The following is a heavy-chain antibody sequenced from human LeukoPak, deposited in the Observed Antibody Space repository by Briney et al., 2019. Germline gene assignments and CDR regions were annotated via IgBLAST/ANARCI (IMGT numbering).Heavy chain of an antibody. D-gene: IGHD3-22*01. CDR2: INAGNGNT. CDR3: ARHYPESSGSDYYYYMDV. V-gene: IGHV1-3*03. Sequence: ASVKVSCKASGYTFTSYAMHWVRQAPGQRLEWMGWINAGNGNTKYSQEFQGRVTITRDTSASTAYMELSSLRSEDMAVYYCARHYPESSGSDYYYYMDVWGKGTTVTVSS. J-gene: IGHJ6*03. CDR1: GYTFTSYA.